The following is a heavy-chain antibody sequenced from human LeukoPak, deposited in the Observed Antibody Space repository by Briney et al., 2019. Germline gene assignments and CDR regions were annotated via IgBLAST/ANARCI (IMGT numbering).Heavy chain of an antibody. V-gene: IGHV3-23*01. CDR1: GFTFSSYA. CDR2: ISGSGGST. J-gene: IGHJ6*02. CDR3: AKDILPMKYYGMDV. Sequence: GGSLRLSCAASGFTFSSYAMSWVRQAPGKGLEWVSAISGSGGSTYYADSVKGRFTISRDNSKNTLYLQMNSLRAEDTAVYFCAKDILPMKYYGMDVWGQGTTVTVSS.